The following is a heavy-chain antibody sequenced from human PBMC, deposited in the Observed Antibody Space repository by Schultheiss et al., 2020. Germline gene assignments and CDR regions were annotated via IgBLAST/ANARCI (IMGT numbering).Heavy chain of an antibody. CDR1: GFTFSSYA. Sequence: GESLKISCAASGFTFSSYAMSWVRQAPGKGLEWVSAISGSGGSTYYADSVKGRFTISRDNSKNTLYLQMNSLRAEDTAVYYCAKDIVSGWYVFDYWGQGTLVTVSS. CDR2: ISGSGGST. CDR3: AKDIVSGWYVFDY. V-gene: IGHV3-23*01. J-gene: IGHJ4*02. D-gene: IGHD6-19*01.